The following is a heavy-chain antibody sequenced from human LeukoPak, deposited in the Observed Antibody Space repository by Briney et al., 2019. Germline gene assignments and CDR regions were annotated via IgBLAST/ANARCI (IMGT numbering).Heavy chain of an antibody. CDR1: GGSISSSSYY. D-gene: IGHD6-19*01. J-gene: IGHJ4*02. CDR3: VVTRYRNGWRIDS. V-gene: IGHV4-39*01. Sequence: SETLSLTCTVSGGSISSSSYYWAWIRQPPGKGLAWIGSIYYSGTTYYNPSLKSRVTISVDTSKNQFSLKLSSVTAADTAVYYCVVTRYRNGWRIDSWGQGTLVTVSS. CDR2: IYYSGTT.